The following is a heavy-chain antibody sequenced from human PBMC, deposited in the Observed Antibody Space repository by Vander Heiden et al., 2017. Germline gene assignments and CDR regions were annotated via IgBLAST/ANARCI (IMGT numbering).Heavy chain of an antibody. CDR1: GFSFGSYW. CDR3: GRGALGYYVGY. D-gene: IGHD3-22*01. Sequence: EVQLVEPGGGLIQPGGSLRLSCAASGFSFGSYWMHWARQVPGGGLVWVPGIKKDGRIKKTGDSVRGRFTISRDNPRKTVYLQINSLEGEDTAVYYCGRGALGYYVGYWGQGTLVTVS. J-gene: IGHJ4*02. V-gene: IGHV3-74*01. CDR2: IKKDGRIK.